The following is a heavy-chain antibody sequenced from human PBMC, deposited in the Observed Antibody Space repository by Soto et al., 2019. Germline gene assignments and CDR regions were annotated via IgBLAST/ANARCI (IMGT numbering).Heavy chain of an antibody. D-gene: IGHD5-12*01. CDR3: ARDREYSGYDFFAY. Sequence: SVKVSCKASGGTFSSYAISWVRQAPGQGLEWMGGIIPIFGTANYAQKFQGRVTITADESTSTAYMELSSPRSEDTAVYYCARDREYSGYDFFAYWGQGTLVTVSS. J-gene: IGHJ4*02. CDR1: GGTFSSYA. V-gene: IGHV1-69*13. CDR2: IIPIFGTA.